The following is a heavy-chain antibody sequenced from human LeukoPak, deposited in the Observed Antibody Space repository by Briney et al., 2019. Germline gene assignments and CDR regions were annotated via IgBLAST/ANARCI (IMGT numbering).Heavy chain of an antibody. V-gene: IGHV4-30-4*08. D-gene: IGHD2-21*02. Sequence: SQALSLTCTVSSGSISSCDYYWSWIRQPPGTGLEWIGYIYYTGTTYYNPSLKSRVTISVDTSKNQFSLNLTSVTAADTAVYYCARENKVTFYGMDVWGKGTTVTV. J-gene: IGHJ6*04. CDR2: IYYTGTT. CDR1: SGSISSCDYY. CDR3: ARENKVTFYGMDV.